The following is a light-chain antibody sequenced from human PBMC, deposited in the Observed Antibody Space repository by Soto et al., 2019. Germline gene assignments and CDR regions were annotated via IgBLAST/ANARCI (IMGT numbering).Light chain of an antibody. J-gene: IGLJ3*02. V-gene: IGLV2-14*01. CDR2: EVS. CDR1: SSDVGYFNY. CDR3: SSYTTSSTQV. Sequence: QSALTQPASVSGSPGQSITISCTGTSSDVGYFNYVSWYQRHPGKAPKLIIYEVSNRPSGVSNRFSASKSANTASLTISGLQAEDEADYYCSSYTTSSTQVFGGGTKLTVL.